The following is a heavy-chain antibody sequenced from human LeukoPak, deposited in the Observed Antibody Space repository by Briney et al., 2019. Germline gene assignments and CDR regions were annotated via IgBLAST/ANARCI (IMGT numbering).Heavy chain of an antibody. D-gene: IGHD3-22*01. Sequence: ASVKVSCKTSGYTFTGYYMHWVRQAPGQGLKGLGWINPNTGGTNYAQKFQGRVTMTSDTSISTAYMELSSLKSDDTAMYYCARAPMIVVIFPPRLDFWGQGTLVTVSS. CDR1: GYTFTGYY. J-gene: IGHJ4*02. CDR2: INPNTGGT. CDR3: ARAPMIVVIFPPRLDF. V-gene: IGHV1-2*02.